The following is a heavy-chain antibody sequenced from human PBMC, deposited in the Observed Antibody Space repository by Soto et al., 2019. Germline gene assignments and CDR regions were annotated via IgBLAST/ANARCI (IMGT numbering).Heavy chain of an antibody. CDR2: FKPTSGST. V-gene: IGHV1-46*01. D-gene: IGHD6-13*01. CDR1: GYTFINYY. J-gene: IGHJ4*02. Sequence: QVQLVQSGAEVKKPGASVKLSCKASGYTFINYYIHWVRQAPGQGLEWMGIFKPTSGSTNYAQQFKGRVTLTMDTSTRTVYMELSSLRFDDAAVYYCARDLAAGDYWGQGTLVTVSS. CDR3: ARDLAAGDY.